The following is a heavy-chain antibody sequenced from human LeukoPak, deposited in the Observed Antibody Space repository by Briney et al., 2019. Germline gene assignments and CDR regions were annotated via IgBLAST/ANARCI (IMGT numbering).Heavy chain of an antibody. CDR1: GYTFTSYY. CDR3: AGGPYYYYMDV. D-gene: IGHD6-25*01. Sequence: ASVKVSCKASGYTFTSYYMHWVRQAPGQGLEWMGIINPSGGSTSYAQKFQGRVTMTRDMSTSTAYMELSRLRSDDTAVYYCAGGPYYYYMDVWGKGTTVTVSS. V-gene: IGHV1-46*01. CDR2: INPSGGST. J-gene: IGHJ6*03.